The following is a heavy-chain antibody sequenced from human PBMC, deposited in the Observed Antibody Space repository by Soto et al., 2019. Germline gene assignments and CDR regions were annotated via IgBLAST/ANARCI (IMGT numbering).Heavy chain of an antibody. J-gene: IGHJ4*02. CDR3: ARDSGYCSGGSCQIEGPIDY. Sequence: QVQLVQSGAEVKKPGSSVKVSCKASGGTFSTYTISWVRQAPGQGLEWMGRIITILGIAHYAQKFQGRVTITADKSTSKAYMERSSLRSEETAVYYCARDSGYCSGGSCQIEGPIDYWGQGTLVTVSS. CDR2: IITILGIA. V-gene: IGHV1-69*08. CDR1: GGTFSTYT. D-gene: IGHD2-15*01.